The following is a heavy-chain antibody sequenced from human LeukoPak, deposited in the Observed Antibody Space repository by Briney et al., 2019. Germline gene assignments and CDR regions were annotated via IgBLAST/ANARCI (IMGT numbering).Heavy chain of an antibody. CDR1: GYSFTGYY. V-gene: IGHV1-69*06. Sequence: SVKVSCKTSGYSFTGYYLHWVRQAPGQGLEWMGGIIPIFGTANYAQKFQGRVTITADKSTSTAYMELSSLRSEDTAVYYCARGVAGNIRDYFDYWGQGTLVTVSS. D-gene: IGHD6-19*01. CDR3: ARGVAGNIRDYFDY. CDR2: IIPIFGTA. J-gene: IGHJ4*02.